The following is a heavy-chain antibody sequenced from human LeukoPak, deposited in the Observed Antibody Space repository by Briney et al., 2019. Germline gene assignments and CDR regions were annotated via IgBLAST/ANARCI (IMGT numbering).Heavy chain of an antibody. CDR2: IYTSGST. J-gene: IGHJ5*02. CDR3: ARDAGYSSSNNWFDP. Sequence: SETLSLTCTVSGGSISSGDYYWNWIRQPAGKGLEWIGRIYTSGSTNYNPSLKSRVTISVDTSKNQFSLKLSSVTAADTAVYYCARDAGYSSSNNWFDPWGQGTLVTVSS. V-gene: IGHV4-61*02. D-gene: IGHD6-13*01. CDR1: GGSISSGDYY.